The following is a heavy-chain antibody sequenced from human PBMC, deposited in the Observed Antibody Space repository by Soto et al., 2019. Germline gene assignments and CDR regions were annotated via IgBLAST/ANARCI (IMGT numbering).Heavy chain of an antibody. D-gene: IGHD3-10*01. CDR1: GFTFSSYW. J-gene: IGHJ6*03. V-gene: IGHV3-74*01. Sequence: GGSLRLSCAASGFTFSSYWMHWVRQAPGKGLVWVSRINSDGSSTSYADSVKGRFTISRDNAKNTLYLQMNSLRAEDTAEYYCARVMSYYYGSGPVDYLDVWGQGTTVTVSS. CDR3: ARVMSYYYGSGPVDYLDV. CDR2: INSDGSST.